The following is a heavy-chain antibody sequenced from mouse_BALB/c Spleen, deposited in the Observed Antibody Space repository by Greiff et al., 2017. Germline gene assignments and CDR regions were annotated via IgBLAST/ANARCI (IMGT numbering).Heavy chain of an antibody. CDR2: INPDSSTI. CDR3: ARPITTVVPYAMDY. V-gene: IGHV4-1*02. Sequence: EVKLQESGGGLVQPGGSLKLSCAASGFDFSRYWMSWVRQAPGKGLEWIGEINPDSSTINYTPSLKDKFIISRDNAKNTLYLQMSKVRSEDTALYYCARPITTVVPYAMDYWGQGTSVTVSS. J-gene: IGHJ4*01. D-gene: IGHD1-1*01. CDR1: GFDFSRYW.